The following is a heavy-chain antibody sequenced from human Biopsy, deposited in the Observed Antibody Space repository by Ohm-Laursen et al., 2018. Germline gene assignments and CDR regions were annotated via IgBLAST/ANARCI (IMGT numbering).Heavy chain of an antibody. V-gene: IGHV3-7*01. CDR3: ARAYPPPGRRLVVVAGDFDC. Sequence: SLRLPCTASGFTFTRYWMSWVRQAPGKGLEWVANINQGGSEKYYVDSVKGRFTISRDNAKNSLYLQMNSLRAEDTAVYYCARAYPPPGRRLVVVAGDFDCWGQGTRVTVSS. CDR2: INQGGSEK. J-gene: IGHJ4*02. D-gene: IGHD2-15*01. CDR1: GFTFTRYW.